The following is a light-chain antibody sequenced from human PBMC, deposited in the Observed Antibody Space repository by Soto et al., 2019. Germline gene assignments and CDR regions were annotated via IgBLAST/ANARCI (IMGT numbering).Light chain of an antibody. CDR1: QSINSW. Sequence: DIQMTQSPSTLSASVGDRVTITCRASQSINSWLAWYQQKPGKAPKLLIYKASSLESGVPSRFSGSGSGTEFTLTISSLQPDDFATYYCQQYNSYWYTFGQGTKVDIK. CDR3: QQYNSYWYT. V-gene: IGKV1-5*03. J-gene: IGKJ2*01. CDR2: KAS.